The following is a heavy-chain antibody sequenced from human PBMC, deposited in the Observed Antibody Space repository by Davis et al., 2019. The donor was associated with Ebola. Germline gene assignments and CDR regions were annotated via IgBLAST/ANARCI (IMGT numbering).Heavy chain of an antibody. CDR3: ARDLGSV. Sequence: PGGSLRLSCSASGFTFSSYAMHWVRQAPGKGLEWVTLMWHDGSREYYADSVKDRFTISRDTSTNTLYLQMNSLRVEDTAVYYCARDLGSVWGKGTTVIVSS. J-gene: IGHJ6*04. D-gene: IGHD1-26*01. CDR1: GFTFSSYA. V-gene: IGHV3-33*08. CDR2: MWHDGSRE.